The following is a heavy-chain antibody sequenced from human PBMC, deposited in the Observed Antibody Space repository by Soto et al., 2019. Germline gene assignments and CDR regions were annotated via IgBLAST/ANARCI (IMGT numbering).Heavy chain of an antibody. Sequence: GASVKVSCKASGYTFTSFGISWVRQAPGQGLEWMGWISAYNGNTNYAQKLQGRVTMTTDTSTSTAYMELRSLRSDDTAVYYCARWTIISAVAGSLDYWGQGTLVTVSS. J-gene: IGHJ4*02. CDR1: GYTFTSFG. CDR2: ISAYNGNT. V-gene: IGHV1-18*01. D-gene: IGHD6-19*01. CDR3: ARWTIISAVAGSLDY.